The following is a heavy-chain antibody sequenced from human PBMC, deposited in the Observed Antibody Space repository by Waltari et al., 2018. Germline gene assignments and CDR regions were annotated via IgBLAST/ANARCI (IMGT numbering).Heavy chain of an antibody. J-gene: IGHJ6*02. D-gene: IGHD3-22*01. Sequence: VRLVETGRSVVRPERATGLSCATLDFSSIYYANRWARQVPGKWLEWVAVISYNERNIYYVDSVKGRFAISRDNSKKMLYLKMNSVRAEYTVVYYCARDYCDRTNCHGMDVWGQGTTVTVSS. CDR1: DFSSIYYA. V-gene: IGHV3-30*09. CDR3: ARDYCDRTNCHGMDV. CDR2: ISYNERNI.